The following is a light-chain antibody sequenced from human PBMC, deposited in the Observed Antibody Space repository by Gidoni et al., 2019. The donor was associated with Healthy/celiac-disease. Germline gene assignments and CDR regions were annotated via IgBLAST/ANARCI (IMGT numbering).Light chain of an antibody. CDR2: YDS. Sequence: SYVLTQPPSVSVAPGKTVRITCGGNNIGSKSVHWYQQKPGQAPVLVIYYDSDRPSGTPERFSGSNSGNTATLTISRVEAGDEADYYCQVWDSSSDHPYVFGTGTKVTVL. CDR3: QVWDSSSDHPYV. J-gene: IGLJ1*01. CDR1: NIGSKS. V-gene: IGLV3-21*04.